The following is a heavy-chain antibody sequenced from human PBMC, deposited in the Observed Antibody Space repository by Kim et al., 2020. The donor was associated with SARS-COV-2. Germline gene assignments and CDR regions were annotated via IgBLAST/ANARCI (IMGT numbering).Heavy chain of an antibody. CDR2: ISGSGGST. V-gene: IGHV3-23*01. CDR1: GFTFSSYA. Sequence: GGSLRLSCAASGFTFSSYAMSWVRQAPGKGLEWASAISGSGGSTYYADSVKGRFTISRDNSKNTLYLQMNSLRAEDTAVYYCAKDGVSDSIRSPYYYGMDVWGQGTTVTVSS. J-gene: IGHJ6*02. CDR3: AKDGVSDSIRSPYYYGMDV. D-gene: IGHD3-16*01.